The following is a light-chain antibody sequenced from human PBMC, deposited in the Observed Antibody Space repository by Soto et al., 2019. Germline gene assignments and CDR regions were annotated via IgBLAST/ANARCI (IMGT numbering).Light chain of an antibody. CDR1: SSNIGSNA. CDR3: AAWDDSLNGVL. J-gene: IGLJ2*01. V-gene: IGLV1-44*01. Sequence: QSVLTQPTSASGTPGQRVTISCSGSSSNIGSNAVNWYQQLPGTAPKLLMYSNNQRPSGVPDRFSGSKSGTSASLAISGLQSEDEADYYCAAWDDSLNGVLFGGGTKLTVL. CDR2: SNN.